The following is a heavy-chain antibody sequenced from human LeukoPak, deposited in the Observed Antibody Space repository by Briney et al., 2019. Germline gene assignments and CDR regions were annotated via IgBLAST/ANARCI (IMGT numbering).Heavy chain of an antibody. CDR3: ARDAALQLERLGGIDY. Sequence: SSETLSLTCTVSGGSISSSSYYWGWIRQPPGKGLEWIGSIYYSGSTYYNPSLKSQVTISVDTSKNQFSLKLSSVTAADTAVYYCARDAALQLERLGGIDYWGQGTLVTVSS. D-gene: IGHD1-1*01. V-gene: IGHV4-39*07. CDR1: GGSISSSSYY. J-gene: IGHJ4*02. CDR2: IYYSGST.